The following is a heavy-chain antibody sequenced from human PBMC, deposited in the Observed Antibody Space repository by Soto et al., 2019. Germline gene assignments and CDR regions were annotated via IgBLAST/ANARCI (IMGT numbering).Heavy chain of an antibody. CDR3: ARDKKSGSYPDYFDY. D-gene: IGHD1-26*01. CDR1: GGSISSGGYY. CDR2: IYYSGST. Sequence: QVQLQESGPGLVKPSQTLSLTCTVSGGSISSGGYYWSWIRQHPGKGLEWIGYIYYSGSTYYNPSLKSRVTIAVDTAKNQCSLKLSSVTAADTAVYYCARDKKSGSYPDYFDYWGQGTLVTVSS. J-gene: IGHJ4*02. V-gene: IGHV4-31*03.